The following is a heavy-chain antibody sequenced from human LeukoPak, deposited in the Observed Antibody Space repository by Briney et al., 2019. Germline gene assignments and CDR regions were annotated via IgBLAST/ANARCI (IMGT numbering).Heavy chain of an antibody. CDR3: ARGIAVAAPGENFPIGYDALVDY. V-gene: IGHV1-46*01. D-gene: IGHD6-19*01. Sequence: ASVKVSCKASGYTFTSYYMHWVRQAPGQGLEWMGIINPSGGSTSYAQKFQGRVTMTRDTSTSTVYMELSSLRSEDTAVYYCARGIAVAAPGENFPIGYDALVDYWGQGTLVTVSS. J-gene: IGHJ4*02. CDR1: GYTFTSYY. CDR2: INPSGGST.